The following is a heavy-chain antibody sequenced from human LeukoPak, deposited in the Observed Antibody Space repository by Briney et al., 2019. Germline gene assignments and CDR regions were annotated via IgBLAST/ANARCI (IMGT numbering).Heavy chain of an antibody. CDR3: ARGLEEGYCSSTSCYEPIYGMDV. J-gene: IGHJ6*02. CDR1: GYTFTSYD. CDR2: MNPNSGNT. V-gene: IGHV1-8*01. Sequence: ASVKVSCEASGYTFTSYDINWVRQATGQGLEWMGWMNPNSGNTGYAQKFQGRVTMTRNTSKSTAYMELSSLRSEDTAVYYCARGLEEGYCSSTSCYEPIYGMDVWGQGTTVTVSS. D-gene: IGHD2-2*01.